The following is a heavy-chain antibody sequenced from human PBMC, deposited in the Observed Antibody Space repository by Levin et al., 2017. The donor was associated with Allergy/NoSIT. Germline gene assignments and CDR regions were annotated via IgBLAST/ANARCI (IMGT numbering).Heavy chain of an antibody. V-gene: IGHV3-30*18. CDR3: AKELGGFGELPLWPDYYYGMDV. J-gene: IGHJ6*02. CDR1: GFTFSSYG. D-gene: IGHD3-10*01. Sequence: GESLKISCAASGFTFSSYGMHWVRQAPGKGLEWVAVISYDGSNKYYADSVKGRFTISRDNSKNTLYLQMNSLRAEDTAVYYCAKELGGFGELPLWPDYYYGMDVWGQGTTVTVSS. CDR2: ISYDGSNK.